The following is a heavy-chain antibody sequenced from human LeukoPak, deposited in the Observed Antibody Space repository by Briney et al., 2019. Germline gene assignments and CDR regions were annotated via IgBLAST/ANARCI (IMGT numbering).Heavy chain of an antibody. Sequence: SETLSLTCAVYGGSFSGYYWSWIRQPPGKGLEWIGEINHSGSTNYNPSLKSRVTISVDTSKNQFSLRLSSVTAADTAVYYCARREMATILGKRSKGNWYFDLWGRGTLVTVSS. CDR2: INHSGST. CDR3: ARREMATILGKRSKGNWYFDL. J-gene: IGHJ2*01. D-gene: IGHD5-24*01. V-gene: IGHV4-34*01. CDR1: GGSFSGYY.